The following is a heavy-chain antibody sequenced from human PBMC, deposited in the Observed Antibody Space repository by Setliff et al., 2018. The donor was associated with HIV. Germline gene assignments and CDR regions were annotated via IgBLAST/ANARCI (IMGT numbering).Heavy chain of an antibody. Sequence: SETLSLTCTVSGDSIRGYYWSWIRQPPGKGLEWMGYVFYTGFAAYNPSLKSRLTISVDTSKSQFSLRLTSVTAADTAVYYCARGLSSQTYWGTRPLGLDYWGQGSLVTVSS. D-gene: IGHD2-2*01. CDR2: VFYTGFA. J-gene: IGHJ4*01. CDR3: ARGLSSQTYWGTRPLGLDY. CDR1: GDSIRGYY. V-gene: IGHV4-59*08.